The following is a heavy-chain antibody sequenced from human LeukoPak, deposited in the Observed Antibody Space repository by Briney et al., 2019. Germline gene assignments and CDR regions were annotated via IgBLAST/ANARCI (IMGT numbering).Heavy chain of an antibody. CDR3: ARQWLVKG. CDR2: ISESGSTT. V-gene: IGHV3-23*01. Sequence: GGSLRLSCADSGFTFSNYNMNWVRQAPGKGLEWVSSISESGSTTDYADSVRGRFTISRDNSRNTLSLQMNSLRAEDTAVYYCARQWLVKGWGQGTLVTVSS. CDR1: GFTFSNYN. J-gene: IGHJ4*02. D-gene: IGHD6-19*01.